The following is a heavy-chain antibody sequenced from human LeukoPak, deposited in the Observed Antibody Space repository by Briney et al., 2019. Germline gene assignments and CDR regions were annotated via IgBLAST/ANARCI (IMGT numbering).Heavy chain of an antibody. CDR1: GGSISSGGYY. D-gene: IGHD2-15*01. CDR3: ARDRIPYGMDV. CDR2: IYYSGST. Sequence: SETPSLTCTVSGGSISSGGYYWSWIRQHPGKGLEWIGYIYYSGSTYYNPSLKSRVTISVDTSKNQFSLKLSSVTAADTAVYYCARDRIPYGMDVWGQGTTVTVSS. J-gene: IGHJ6*02. V-gene: IGHV4-31*03.